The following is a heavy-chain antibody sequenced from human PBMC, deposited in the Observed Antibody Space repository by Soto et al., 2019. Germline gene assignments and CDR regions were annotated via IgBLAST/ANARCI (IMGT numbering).Heavy chain of an antibody. Sequence: PVEALKISGKGSGYSFTSYWIRSVRQMPGKGLEWMGRIDPSDSYTNYSPSFQGHVTISADKSISTAYLQWSSLKASDTAVYYCARLGLYYDFWSGYFGGRNWFDPWGQGTLVTVS. CDR3: ARLGLYYDFWSGYFGGRNWFDP. J-gene: IGHJ5*02. CDR1: GYSFTSYW. D-gene: IGHD3-3*01. CDR2: IDPSDSYT. V-gene: IGHV5-10-1*01.